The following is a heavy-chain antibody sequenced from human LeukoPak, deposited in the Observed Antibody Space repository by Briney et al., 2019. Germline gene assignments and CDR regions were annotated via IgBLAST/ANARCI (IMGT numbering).Heavy chain of an antibody. Sequence: QPGGSLRLSCAASGFTFDDYAMHWVRQAPGKGLEWVSGISWNSGSIGYADSVKGRFTISRDNAKNSLYLQMNSLRAEDTALYYCAKGILGARNLGYMDVWGKGTTVTISS. D-gene: IGHD3-10*01. CDR2: ISWNSGSI. CDR1: GFTFDDYA. J-gene: IGHJ6*03. V-gene: IGHV3-9*01. CDR3: AKGILGARNLGYMDV.